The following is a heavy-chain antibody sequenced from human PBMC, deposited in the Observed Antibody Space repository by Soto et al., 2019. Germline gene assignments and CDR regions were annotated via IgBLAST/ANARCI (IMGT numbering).Heavy chain of an antibody. CDR2: ISGSSGNT. J-gene: IGHJ6*03. CDR1: GFTFSSYA. D-gene: IGHD6-19*01. V-gene: IGHV3-23*01. Sequence: GGSLRLSCAASGFTFSSYAMTWVRQAPGKGLEWVSLISGSSGNTYYADSMKGRFTISRDNSKNTLYLQMNSLRAEDTAVYYCAKSQWLERGWYMDVWGKGTTVTVSS. CDR3: AKSQWLERGWYMDV.